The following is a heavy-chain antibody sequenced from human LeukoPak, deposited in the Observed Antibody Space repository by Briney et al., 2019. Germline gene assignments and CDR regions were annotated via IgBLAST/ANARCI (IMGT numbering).Heavy chain of an antibody. J-gene: IGHJ6*02. V-gene: IGHV1-8*01. Sequence: ASVKVSCKASGYTFTSYDINWVRQATGQGLEWMGWMNPNSGNTGYAQKFQGRVTMTRYTSISTAYMELSSLRSEDTAVYYCARALGGYYYYGMDVWGQGTTVTVSS. CDR3: ARALGGYYYYGMDV. CDR2: MNPNSGNT. CDR1: GYTFTSYD.